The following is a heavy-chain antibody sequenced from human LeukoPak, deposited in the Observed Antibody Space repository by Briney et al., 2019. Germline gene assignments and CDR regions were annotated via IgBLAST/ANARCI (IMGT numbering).Heavy chain of an antibody. V-gene: IGHV1-69*06. Sequence: ASVKVSCKASGGTFSSYAISWVRQAPGQGLEWMGGIIPILGTANYAQKFQGRVTITADKSTSTAYMELSSLRSEDTAVYYCARDSFRGYDYVWGSYPWGQGTLVTVSS. CDR1: GGTFSSYA. D-gene: IGHD3-16*01. J-gene: IGHJ5*02. CDR3: ARDSFRGYDYVWGSYP. CDR2: IIPILGTA.